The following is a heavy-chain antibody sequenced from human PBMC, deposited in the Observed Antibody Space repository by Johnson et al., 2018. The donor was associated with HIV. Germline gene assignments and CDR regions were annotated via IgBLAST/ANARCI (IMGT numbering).Heavy chain of an antibody. CDR3: ARVLIVVVVAAEIDAFDI. D-gene: IGHD2-15*01. CDR2: ISGSGGST. J-gene: IGHJ3*02. V-gene: IGHV3-20*04. CDR1: GFTFSSYA. Sequence: VQLVESGGGVVRPGGSLRLSCAASGFTFSSYAMSWVRQAPGKGLEWVSAISGSGGSTGYADSVKGRFTISRDNAKNSLYLQMNSLRAEDTALYYCARVLIVVVVAAEIDAFDIWGQGTMVTVSS.